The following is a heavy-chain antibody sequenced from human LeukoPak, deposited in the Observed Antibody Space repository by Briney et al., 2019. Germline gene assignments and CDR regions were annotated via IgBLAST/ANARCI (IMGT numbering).Heavy chain of an antibody. CDR2: ISAYNGNT. Sequence: GASVKVSCKASGYTFTSYGISWVRQAPGQGLERMGWISAYNGNTNYAQKLQGRVTMTTDTSTSTAYMELRSLRSDDTAVYYCARRSPPYHYYYGMDVWGQGTTVTVSS. CDR1: GYTFTSYG. V-gene: IGHV1-18*01. J-gene: IGHJ6*02. CDR3: ARRSPPYHYYYGMDV.